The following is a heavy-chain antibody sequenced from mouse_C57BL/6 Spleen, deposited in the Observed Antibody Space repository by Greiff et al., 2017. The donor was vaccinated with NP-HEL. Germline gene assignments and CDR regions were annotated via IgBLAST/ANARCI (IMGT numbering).Heavy chain of an antibody. CDR3: AREGNYYFDY. J-gene: IGHJ2*01. CDR1: GYSITSGYY. CDR2: ISYDGSN. Sequence: EVQLQQSGPGLVKPSQSLSLTCSVTGYSITSGYYWNWIRQFPGNKLEWMGYISYDGSNKYNPSLKNRISITRDTSKNQFFLKLNSVTTEGTATYCCAREGNYYFDYWGQGTTLTVSS. V-gene: IGHV3-6*01.